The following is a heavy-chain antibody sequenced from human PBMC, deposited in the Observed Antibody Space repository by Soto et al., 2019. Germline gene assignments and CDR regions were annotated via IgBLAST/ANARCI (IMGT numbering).Heavy chain of an antibody. J-gene: IGHJ3*02. D-gene: IGHD3-22*01. Sequence: GGSLRLSCAASGVTFSSYDMHWVRQATGQGLEWVSAIGTAGDTYYPGSVKGRFTISRENAKNSLYLQMNSLRAEDTAVYYCARVGRYYYDSSGYYDAFDIWGQGTMVTVSS. CDR1: GVTFSSYD. CDR2: IGTAGDT. V-gene: IGHV3-13*01. CDR3: ARVGRYYYDSSGYYDAFDI.